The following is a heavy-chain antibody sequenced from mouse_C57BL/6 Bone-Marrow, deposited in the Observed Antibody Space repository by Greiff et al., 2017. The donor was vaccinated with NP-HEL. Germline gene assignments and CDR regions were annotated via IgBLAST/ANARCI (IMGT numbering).Heavy chain of an antibody. CDR3: ARRVTYYAMDY. D-gene: IGHD2-2*01. CDR1: GFTFSDYY. J-gene: IGHJ4*01. CDR2: ISNGGGST. V-gene: IGHV5-12*01. Sequence: EVKLVESGGGLVQPGGSLKLSCAASGFTFSDYYMYWVRQTPEKRLEWVAYISNGGGSTYYPDTVKGRFTISSDNAKNTLYLQMSRLKSEDTAMYYCARRVTYYAMDYWGQGTSVTVSS.